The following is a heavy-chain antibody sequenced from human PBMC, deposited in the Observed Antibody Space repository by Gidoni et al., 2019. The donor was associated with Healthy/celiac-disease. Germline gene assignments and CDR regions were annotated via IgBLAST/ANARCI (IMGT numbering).Heavy chain of an antibody. CDR2: ISAYNGNT. V-gene: IGHV1-18*01. CDR3: ARSGVGDIVVVTANPFDY. CDR1: GYTFTSYG. J-gene: IGHJ4*02. Sequence: QVQLVQSGAEVKKPGASVKVSCKASGYTFTSYGLSWVRQAPGQGLEWMGWISAYNGNTNYAQKLQGRVTMTTDTSTSTAYMELRSLRSDDTAVYYCARSGVGDIVVVTANPFDYWGQGTLVTVSS. D-gene: IGHD2-21*02.